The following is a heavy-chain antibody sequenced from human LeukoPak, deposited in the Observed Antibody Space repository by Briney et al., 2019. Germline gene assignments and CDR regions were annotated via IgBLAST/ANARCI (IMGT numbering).Heavy chain of an antibody. CDR1: GFTFSSYA. Sequence: PGRSLRLSCAASGFTFSSYAMHWVRQAPGKGLEWVAVISYDGSYKYYADSVKGRFTISRDNSKNTLYLQMNSLRAEDTAVYYCARDWKRWEPEYFDYWGQGTLVTVSS. V-gene: IGHV3-30-3*01. CDR2: ISYDGSYK. D-gene: IGHD1-26*01. CDR3: ARDWKRWEPEYFDY. J-gene: IGHJ4*02.